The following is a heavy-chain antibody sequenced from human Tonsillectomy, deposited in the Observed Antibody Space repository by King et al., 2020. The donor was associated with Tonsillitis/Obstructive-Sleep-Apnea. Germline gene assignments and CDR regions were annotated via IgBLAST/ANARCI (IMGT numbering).Heavy chain of an antibody. CDR1: GFTFNNAW. Sequence: VQLVESGGGLVKPGGSLRLSCAASGFTFNNAWMSWVRQAPGKGLEWVGRIKSKTDGGTTDYSAPVKGRFTISRDDSKTTLFLQMNSLKAEDTAVYFCYTARYYWNYEEAYDYLGPGNLVPGSS. V-gene: IGHV3-15*01. D-gene: IGHD1-7*01. CDR2: IKSKTDGGTT. J-gene: IGHJ4*03. CDR3: YTARYYWNYEEAYDY.